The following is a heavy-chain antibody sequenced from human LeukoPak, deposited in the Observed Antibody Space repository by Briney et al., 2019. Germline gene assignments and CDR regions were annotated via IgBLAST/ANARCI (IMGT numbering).Heavy chain of an antibody. Sequence: GGSLRLSCAASGFTFSDYYMSWIRQAPETGLEWLSYTSPSGGTIYYTDSVKGRFTMSRDNAQNALYLEMNSLRAEDTAVYYCAKDLDVIVVAVFDYWGQGTLVTVSS. V-gene: IGHV3-11*01. CDR3: AKDLDVIVVAVFDY. CDR2: TSPSGGTI. CDR1: GFTFSDYY. J-gene: IGHJ4*02. D-gene: IGHD3-22*01.